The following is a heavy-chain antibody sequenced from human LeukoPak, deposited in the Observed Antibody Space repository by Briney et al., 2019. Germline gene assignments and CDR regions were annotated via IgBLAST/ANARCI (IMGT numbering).Heavy chain of an antibody. CDR2: IYHSGIT. J-gene: IGHJ4*02. Sequence: KSSETLSLTCAVSGYSISRGYYWGWIRQPPGKGLEWIGNIYHSGITSYNPSLKSRVTISVDTSKNQLSLKLTSVTAADTAVYYCARGITIFGVATIYYFDYWGQGNLVTVSS. CDR3: ARGITIFGVATIYYFDY. CDR1: GYSISRGYY. D-gene: IGHD3-3*01. V-gene: IGHV4-38-2*01.